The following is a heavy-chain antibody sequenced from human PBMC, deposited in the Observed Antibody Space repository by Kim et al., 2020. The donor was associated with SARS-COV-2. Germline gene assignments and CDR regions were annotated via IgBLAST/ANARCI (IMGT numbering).Heavy chain of an antibody. CDR3: ARDSFDGRGRDAFDI. Sequence: LQGRITISPDTSTNQFSLQLNSVTPEDTAVYYCARDSFDGRGRDAFDIWGQGTIVTVSS. V-gene: IGHV6-1*01. J-gene: IGHJ3*02. D-gene: IGHD3-9*01.